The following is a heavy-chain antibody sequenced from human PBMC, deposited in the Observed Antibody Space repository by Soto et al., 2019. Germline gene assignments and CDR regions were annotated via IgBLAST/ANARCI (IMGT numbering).Heavy chain of an antibody. CDR1: GYTFTGYY. Sequence: ASVKVSCKASGYTFTGYYIHWVRQAPGQGLEWMGWINPNSGGTNYAQKFQGWVTMTRDTSISTAYMELSRLRSDDTAVYYCARAANYDILTGYYLYWGQGTLVTVSS. J-gene: IGHJ4*02. CDR3: ARAANYDILTGYYLY. D-gene: IGHD3-9*01. V-gene: IGHV1-2*04. CDR2: INPNSGGT.